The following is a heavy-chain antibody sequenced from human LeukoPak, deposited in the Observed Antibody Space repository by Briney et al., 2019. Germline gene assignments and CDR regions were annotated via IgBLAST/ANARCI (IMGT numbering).Heavy chain of an antibody. CDR1: GYTFTSYY. J-gene: IGHJ4*02. Sequence: ASVKVSCKASGYTFTSYYMHWVRQAPGKGLEWMGGFDPEDGETIYAQKFQGRVTMTEDTSTDTAYMELSSLRSEDTAVYYCATDSSGWLYFDYWGQGTLVTVSS. CDR2: FDPEDGET. D-gene: IGHD6-19*01. CDR3: ATDSSGWLYFDY. V-gene: IGHV1-24*01.